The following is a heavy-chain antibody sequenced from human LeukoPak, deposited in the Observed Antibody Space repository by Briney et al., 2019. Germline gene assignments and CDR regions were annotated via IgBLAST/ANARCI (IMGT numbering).Heavy chain of an antibody. CDR2: INPNSGGT. CDR1: GYTFTGYY. D-gene: IGHD3-10*01. J-gene: IGHJ5*02. Sequence: ASVKVSCKASGYTFTGYYMHWVRQAPGQGLEWMGWINPNSGGTNYAQKFQGRVTMTRDTSISTAYMELSRLRSDDTAVYYCARGRLLWFGEFSNWFNPWGQGTLVTVSS. CDR3: ARGRLLWFGEFSNWFNP. V-gene: IGHV1-2*02.